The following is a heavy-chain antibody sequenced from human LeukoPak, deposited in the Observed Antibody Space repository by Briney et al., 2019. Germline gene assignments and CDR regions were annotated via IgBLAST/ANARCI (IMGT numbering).Heavy chain of an antibody. CDR3: ARDGQWETEHYFDY. CDR2: IYENGGTT. V-gene: IGHV3-23*01. J-gene: IGHJ4*02. D-gene: IGHD1-26*01. CDR1: GFRFSSYA. Sequence: GGSLRLSCVGSGFRFSSYAMSWVRQAPEKGLEWVSGIYENGGTTHYADSVKGRFPISRDNSKNTLYLQMNSLRAEDTAVYYCARDGQWETEHYFDYWGQGTLVTVSS.